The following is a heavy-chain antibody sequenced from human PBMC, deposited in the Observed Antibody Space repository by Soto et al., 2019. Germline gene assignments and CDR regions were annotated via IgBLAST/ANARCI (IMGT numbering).Heavy chain of an antibody. CDR3: ARDGRDYYGMDV. J-gene: IGHJ6*02. Sequence: PGGSLRLSCAASGFTFSSYDMHWVRQATGKGLEWVSAIGTAGDTYYPGSVKGRFTISRENAKNSLYLQMNSLRAGDTAVYYCARDGRDYYGMDVWGQGTTVTVSS. V-gene: IGHV3-13*01. CDR2: IGTAGDT. CDR1: GFTFSSYD.